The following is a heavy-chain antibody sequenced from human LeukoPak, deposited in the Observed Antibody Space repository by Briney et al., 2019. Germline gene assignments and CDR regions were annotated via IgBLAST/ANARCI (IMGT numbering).Heavy chain of an antibody. V-gene: IGHV4-59*02. CDR2: IYNSGTT. Sequence: SETLSLTCSVPGGSVSSNYWSWIRRPPGKGLEWIGYIYNSGTTNYNPSLRSRVTISVDTSKNLLSLKLSSVTAADTAVYYCARARGSAGGFDPWGQGTLVTV. J-gene: IGHJ5*02. CDR3: ARARGSAGGFDP. D-gene: IGHD3-16*01. CDR1: GGSVSSNY.